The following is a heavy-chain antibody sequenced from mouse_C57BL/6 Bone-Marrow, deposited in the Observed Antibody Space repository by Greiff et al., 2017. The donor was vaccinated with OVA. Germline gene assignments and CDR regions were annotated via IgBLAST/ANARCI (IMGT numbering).Heavy chain of an antibody. V-gene: IGHV10-1*01. CDR3: VRQVYSNYED. CDR1: GFSFNTYA. CDR2: IRSKSNNYAT. Sequence: EVQVVESGGGLVQPKGSLKLSCAASGFSFNTYAMNWVRQAPGKGLEWVARIRSKSNNYATYYADSVKDRFTISRDDSESMLYLQMNNLKTEDTAMYYCVRQVYSNYEDWGQGTLVTVSA. J-gene: IGHJ3*01. D-gene: IGHD2-5*01.